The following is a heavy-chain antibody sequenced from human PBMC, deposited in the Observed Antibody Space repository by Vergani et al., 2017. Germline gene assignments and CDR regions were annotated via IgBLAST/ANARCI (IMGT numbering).Heavy chain of an antibody. D-gene: IGHD3-22*01. J-gene: IGHJ4*02. CDR2: INSDGSST. CDR3: ARVGGYYFDSSGYYYDY. CDR1: GFTFSSYW. V-gene: IGHV3-74*01. Sequence: EVQLVESGGGLVQPGGSLRLSCAASGFTFSSYWMHWVRQAPGKGLVWVSRINSDGSSTSYADSVKGRFTISRDNAKNTLYLQMNSLRAEDTAVYYCARVGGYYFDSSGYYYDYWGQGTLVTVSS.